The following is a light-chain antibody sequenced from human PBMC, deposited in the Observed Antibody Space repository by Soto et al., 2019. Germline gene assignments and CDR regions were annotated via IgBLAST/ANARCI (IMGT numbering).Light chain of an antibody. Sequence: QSVLTQPASVSGSPGQSITISCSGTRSDIGRYNYVAWYQQFPGKTPKILIYGVSNRPSGVSSRFAGSKSGNTASLTISGLQAEDEADYYCISYTGSSTSYVFGSGTKPTVL. V-gene: IGLV2-14*01. CDR3: ISYTGSSTSYV. CDR1: RSDIGRYNY. CDR2: GVS. J-gene: IGLJ1*01.